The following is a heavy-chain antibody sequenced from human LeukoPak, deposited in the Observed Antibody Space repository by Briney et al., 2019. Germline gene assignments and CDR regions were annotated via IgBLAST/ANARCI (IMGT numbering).Heavy chain of an antibody. D-gene: IGHD5-18*01. Sequence: GGSLRLSCVGSGFRFSSYDMNWVRQAPGRGLEWLSYLTRTSSATWYADSVKGRFTIFRDNAKGSLYLQMNSLRVEDTAVYYCATGGSEYRSDWFDSWGQGTLVNVAS. CDR3: ATGGSEYRSDWFDS. J-gene: IGHJ5*01. CDR2: LTRTSSAT. V-gene: IGHV3-48*01. CDR1: GFRFSSYD.